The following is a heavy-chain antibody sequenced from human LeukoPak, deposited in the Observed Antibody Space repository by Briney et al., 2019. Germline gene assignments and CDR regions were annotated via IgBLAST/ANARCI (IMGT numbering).Heavy chain of an antibody. CDR1: GFTFSSYE. CDR2: ISSSGSTI. V-gene: IGHV3-48*03. CDR3: AKAPSYYDSSGYYCPDY. Sequence: GGSLRLSCAASGFTFSSYEMNWVRQAPGKGLEWVSYISSSGSTIYYADSVKGRFTISRDNSKNTLYLQMNSLRAEYTAVYYCAKAPSYYDSSGYYCPDYWGQGTLVTVSS. J-gene: IGHJ4*02. D-gene: IGHD3-22*01.